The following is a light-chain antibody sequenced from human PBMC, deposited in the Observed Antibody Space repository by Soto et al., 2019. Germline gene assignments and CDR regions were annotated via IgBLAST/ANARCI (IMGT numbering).Light chain of an antibody. CDR3: LKGTQWPKT. J-gene: IGKJ2*01. Sequence: DVVMTQSPLSLPVTLGQPASISCSSSQSLVYSDGTTYLSWFQQRPGQSPRRLIYKVSSRDSGVPDRFSGSGSVTDFTMKISMVEAEDFGIYYCLKGTQWPKTFDKGTKLEIK. V-gene: IGKV2-30*01. CDR1: QSLVYSDGTTY. CDR2: KVS.